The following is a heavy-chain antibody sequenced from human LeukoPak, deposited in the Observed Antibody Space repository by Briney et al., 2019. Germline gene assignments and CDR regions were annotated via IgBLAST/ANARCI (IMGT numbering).Heavy chain of an antibody. J-gene: IGHJ6*03. CDR2: IYSSGST. CDR1: GGSINSGTYY. CDR3: EREETDWSSLGYYYHYMDV. V-gene: IGHV4-61*02. D-gene: IGHD3-9*01. Sequence: SETLSLTCTVSGGSINSGTYYWTWIRQPAGKGLEWIGRIYSSGSTNYKPSLTSRLTISIDASKNQFSLKLGSVTAADTAMYYCEREETDWSSLGYYYHYMDVWGKGTTVTISS.